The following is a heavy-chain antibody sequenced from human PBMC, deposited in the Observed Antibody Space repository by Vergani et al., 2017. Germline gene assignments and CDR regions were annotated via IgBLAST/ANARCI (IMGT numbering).Heavy chain of an antibody. CDR3: ARLGPSGLRVVVVAATPPGPHKNNWFDP. CDR2: INHSGST. CDR1: GGSFSGYY. V-gene: IGHV4-34*01. J-gene: IGHJ5*02. D-gene: IGHD2-15*01. Sequence: QVQLQQWGAGLLKPSETLSLTCAVYGGSFSGYYWSWIRQPPGKGLEWIGEINHSGSTNYNPSLKSRVTISVDTSKHQFSLKLSSVTAADTAVYYCARLGPSGLRVVVVAATPPGPHKNNWFDPWGQGTLVTVSS.